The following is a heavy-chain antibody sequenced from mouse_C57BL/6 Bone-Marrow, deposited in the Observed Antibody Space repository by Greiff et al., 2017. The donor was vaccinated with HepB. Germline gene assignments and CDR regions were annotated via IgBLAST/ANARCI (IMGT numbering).Heavy chain of an antibody. J-gene: IGHJ3*01. CDR1: GFTFSSYG. Sequence: VQLQQSGGDLVKPGGSLKLSCAASGFTFSSYGMSWVRQTPDKRLEWVATISSGGSYTYYPDSVKGRFTISRDNAKNTLYLQMSSLKAEDTAMYYCARRIYPPWGQGTLVTVSA. CDR2: ISSGGSYT. V-gene: IGHV5-6*01. CDR3: ARRIYPP. D-gene: IGHD2-1*01.